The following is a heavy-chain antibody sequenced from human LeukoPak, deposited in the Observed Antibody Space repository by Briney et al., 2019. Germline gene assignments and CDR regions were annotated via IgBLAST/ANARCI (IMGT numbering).Heavy chain of an antibody. D-gene: IGHD5-18*01. CDR1: GGSFSGYY. J-gene: IGHJ3*02. V-gene: IGHV4-34*01. Sequence: SGTLSLTCAVYGGSFSGYYWSGIRHPPGKGLQWSGGINHSGSTNYNPSLKSRVTISVYTSKNQFSLELSSVTAADTAVYYCARGYWIQLNAFDIWGQGTMVTVSS. CDR3: ARGYWIQLNAFDI. CDR2: INHSGST.